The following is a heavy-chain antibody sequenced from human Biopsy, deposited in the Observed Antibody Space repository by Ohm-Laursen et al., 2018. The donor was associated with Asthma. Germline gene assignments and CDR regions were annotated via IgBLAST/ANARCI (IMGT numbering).Heavy chain of an antibody. Sequence: ASVKVSCKTSGYTFNSAGITWVRQAPGQGLEWMGWISVYNGNTKVAQELQDRGTMITDTSTSTAYMELRSLRSDDTAVYFCARAVDYSHYYGIDVWGQGTTVTVS. CDR1: GYTFNSAG. V-gene: IGHV1-18*01. J-gene: IGHJ6*02. CDR2: ISVYNGNT. D-gene: IGHD3-10*01. CDR3: ARAVDYSHYYGIDV.